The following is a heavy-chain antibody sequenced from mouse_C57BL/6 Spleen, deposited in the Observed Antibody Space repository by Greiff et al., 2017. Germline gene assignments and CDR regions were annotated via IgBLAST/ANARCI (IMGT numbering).Heavy chain of an antibody. Sequence: QVQLQQPGAELVMPGASVKLSCKASGYTFTSYWMHWVKQRPGQGLEWIGEIDPSASYTNYNQKFKGKSTLTVDKSSSTAYMQLSSLTSEDSAVYYCARRDYYGSSYDWGQGTTLTVSS. V-gene: IGHV1-69*01. D-gene: IGHD1-1*01. CDR2: IDPSASYT. CDR3: ARRDYYGSSYD. J-gene: IGHJ2*01. CDR1: GYTFTSYW.